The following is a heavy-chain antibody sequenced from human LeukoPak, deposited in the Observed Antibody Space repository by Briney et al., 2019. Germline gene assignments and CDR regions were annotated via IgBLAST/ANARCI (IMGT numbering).Heavy chain of an antibody. D-gene: IGHD6-19*01. CDR3: ARGGWYSDY. V-gene: IGHV4-59*01. Sequence: SETLSLTCTVSGGSIRSYYWSWIRQPPGKGLEWIGYIYYSGSTNYNPSLKSRVNISVDTSKNQFSLKRSSVTAADTAVYYCARGGWYSDYWGQGTLVTVSS. CDR2: IYYSGST. J-gene: IGHJ4*02. CDR1: GGSIRSYY.